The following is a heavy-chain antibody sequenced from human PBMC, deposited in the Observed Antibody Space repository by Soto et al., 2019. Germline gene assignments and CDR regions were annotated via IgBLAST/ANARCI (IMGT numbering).Heavy chain of an antibody. J-gene: IGHJ4*02. CDR1: GFTFSDYY. D-gene: IGHD3-16*01. V-gene: IGHV3-11*06. Sequence: QVQLVESGGGLVQPGGSLRLSCAASGFTFSDYYMSWIRQAPGKGLEWVSYISSSSSYTNYADSVKGRFTISRDNAKNSLYLQMNSLRAEDTAVYYCARALRTVTSSYYFDYWGQGTLVTVSS. CDR2: ISSSSSYT. CDR3: ARALRTVTSSYYFDY.